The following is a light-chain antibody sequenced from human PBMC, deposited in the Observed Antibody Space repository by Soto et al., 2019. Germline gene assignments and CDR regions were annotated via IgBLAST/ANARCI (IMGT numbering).Light chain of an antibody. CDR2: EDN. Sequence: LTQPHSVSESPGKTVTISCTRSSGNIASNYVQWFQQRPGSAPSTIIYEDNQRPSGVPDRFSGSIDSSSNSASLTISGLKTEDEADYYCQSYDSASQVFGGGTKLTVL. CDR1: SGNIASNY. CDR3: QSYDSASQV. J-gene: IGLJ2*01. V-gene: IGLV6-57*03.